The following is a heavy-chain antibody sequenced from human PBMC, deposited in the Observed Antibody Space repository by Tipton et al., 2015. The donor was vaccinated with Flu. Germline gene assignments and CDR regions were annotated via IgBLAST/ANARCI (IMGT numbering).Heavy chain of an antibody. CDR2: ISSSSSTI. J-gene: IGHJ5*02. CDR3: ASTRGIAAAGTWFDP. V-gene: IGHV3-48*04. D-gene: IGHD6-13*01. Sequence: SLRLSCAASGFTFSSYSMNWVRQAPGKGLEWVSYISSSSSTIYYADSVKGRFTISRDNAKNSLYLQMNSLRAEDMAVYYCASTRGIAAAGTWFDPWGQGTLVTVSS. CDR1: GFTFSSYS.